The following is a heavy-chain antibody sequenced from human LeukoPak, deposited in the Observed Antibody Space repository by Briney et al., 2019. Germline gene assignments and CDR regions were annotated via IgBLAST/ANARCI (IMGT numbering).Heavy chain of an antibody. CDR3: ASFDGYGSPNWFDP. J-gene: IGHJ5*02. Sequence: GGSLRLSCAASGFTLSGHNMNWVRQAPGKGLEWVSSISSSSSYIYYADSVKGRFTISRDNARNSLYLQMNSLRVEDTAVYYCASFDGYGSPNWFDPWGQGTLVTVSS. V-gene: IGHV3-21*01. CDR1: GFTLSGHN. D-gene: IGHD2-21*02. CDR2: ISSSSSYI.